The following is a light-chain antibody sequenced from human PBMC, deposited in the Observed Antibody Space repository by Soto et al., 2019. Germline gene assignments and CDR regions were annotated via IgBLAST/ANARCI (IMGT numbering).Light chain of an antibody. CDR2: EVS. Sequence: QSALTQPASVSGSPGQSITISCTGTSNDIGTYNYVSWYQHHPGKAPKLLIYEVSNRPSGVSNRFSGSKSGNTASLTISGLQAEDEADYHCTSSTTSTTVVFGGGTKLTVL. J-gene: IGLJ2*01. V-gene: IGLV2-14*01. CDR1: SNDIGTYNY. CDR3: TSSTTSTTVV.